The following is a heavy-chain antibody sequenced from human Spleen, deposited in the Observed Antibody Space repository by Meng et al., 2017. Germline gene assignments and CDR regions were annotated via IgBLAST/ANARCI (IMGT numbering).Heavy chain of an antibody. CDR2: IDWDDDK. V-gene: IGHV2-70*04. CDR1: GFSLSTRGMR. D-gene: IGHD6-19*01. Sequence: SGPTLVKPTQTLTLTCTFAGFSLSTRGMRVSWIRQPPRKALEWLARIDWDDDKFYSTSLKPRLTISKDTSKNQVVLTMTDMDPVDTATYYCARIPPFGDISGWDAFDIWGQGTMVTVSS. J-gene: IGHJ3*02. CDR3: ARIPPFGDISGWDAFDI.